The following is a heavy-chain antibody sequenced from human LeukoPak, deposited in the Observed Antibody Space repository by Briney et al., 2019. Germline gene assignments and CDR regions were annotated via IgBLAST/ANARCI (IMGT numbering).Heavy chain of an antibody. Sequence: ASVKVSCKVSGYTLTELSMHWVRQAPGKGLEWMGGFDPEDGETIYAQKFQGRVTMTEDTSTDTAYMELSSLRSEDTAVYYCATPTETYYDILTGYYYWGQGTLVTVSS. V-gene: IGHV1-24*01. D-gene: IGHD3-9*01. CDR1: GYTLTELS. CDR2: FDPEDGET. J-gene: IGHJ4*02. CDR3: ATPTETYYDILTGYYY.